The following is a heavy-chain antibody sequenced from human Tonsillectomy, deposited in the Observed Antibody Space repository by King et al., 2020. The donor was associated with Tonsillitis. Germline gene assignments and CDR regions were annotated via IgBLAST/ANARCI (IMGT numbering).Heavy chain of an antibody. D-gene: IGHD3-10*01. Sequence: VQLVESGGGVVQPGRSLRLSCAASGFTFSSYGMHWVRQAPGKGLAWVAVISYDGSNKYYADSVKGRFTISRDNSKNTLYLQMNSLRAEDTAVYYCARDSMVRGVKGYYFDYWGQGTLVTVSS. CDR3: ARDSMVRGVKGYYFDY. CDR2: ISYDGSNK. J-gene: IGHJ4*02. V-gene: IGHV3-33*05. CDR1: GFTFSSYG.